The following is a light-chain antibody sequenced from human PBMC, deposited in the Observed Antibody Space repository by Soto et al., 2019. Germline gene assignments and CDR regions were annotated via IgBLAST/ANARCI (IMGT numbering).Light chain of an antibody. Sequence: DIQMTQSPPTLSASVGDRVTITCRASQSISGWLAWYQQKPGKAPKLLIYDASNLEGGVPSRFSGTGSGTEFTLTISSLQPEDFALYYCQQYVEWPRTFGQGTRVEI. V-gene: IGKV1-5*01. CDR3: QQYVEWPRT. CDR1: QSISGW. CDR2: DAS. J-gene: IGKJ1*01.